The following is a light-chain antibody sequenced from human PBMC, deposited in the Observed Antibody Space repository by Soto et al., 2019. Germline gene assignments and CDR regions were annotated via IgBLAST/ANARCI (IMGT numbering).Light chain of an antibody. J-gene: IGLJ1*01. V-gene: IGLV2-11*01. CDR2: DVS. CDR1: SSDVGGYNY. Sequence: QSALTQPRSVSGSPGQSVTISCAGTSSDVGGYNYASWYQQHPGKAPKLMIYDVSKRPSGVPDRFSGSKSGNTASLTISGLQAEDEADYYCCSYAGRYTYIFGTGTKLTVL. CDR3: CSYAGRYTYI.